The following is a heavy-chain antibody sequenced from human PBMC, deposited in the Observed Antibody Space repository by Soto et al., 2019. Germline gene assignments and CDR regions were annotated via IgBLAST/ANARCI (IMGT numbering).Heavy chain of an antibody. V-gene: IGHV1-69*18. D-gene: IGHD6-19*01. CDR3: VVMGNVAVSNPRSFDY. J-gene: IGHJ4*02. CDR2: IVPIFETL. Sequence: QVQLVQSGAEVKKPGSSVKVSCKASGATFSGYAINWVRPAPGQGLEWLGRIVPIFETLNYAERFQGRVAITADASTTTVYMELTNLTHEDTAVYYCVVMGNVAVSNPRSFDYWGQGTQVTVSS. CDR1: GATFSGYA.